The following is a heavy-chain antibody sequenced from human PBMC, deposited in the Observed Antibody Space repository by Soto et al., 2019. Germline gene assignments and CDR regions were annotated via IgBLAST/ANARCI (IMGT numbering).Heavy chain of an antibody. CDR1: GYTFTNYG. CDR3: ARFDYTKYLFDF. D-gene: IGHD3-9*01. J-gene: IGHJ4*02. CDR2: ISTYRGDP. V-gene: IGHV1-18*01. Sequence: ASVKVSCKASGYTFTNYGIGWVRQAPGQGLEWMGWISTYRGDPTYAQKLQGRVTMTTDSSTSTAYMELRSLRSDDTALYYCARFDYTKYLFDFWGQGTLVTASS.